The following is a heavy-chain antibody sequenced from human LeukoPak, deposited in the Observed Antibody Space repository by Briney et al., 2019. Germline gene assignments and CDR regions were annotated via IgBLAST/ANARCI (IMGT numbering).Heavy chain of an antibody. CDR3: ARRGDSAPYFDS. Sequence: SETLSLTCNVSGASISFYYWNWIRQTPGEGLQWIGYVYSSGRSDSNPSLKSRVTISLVASRSQFSLRLTSVTAADTGVYYCARRGDSAPYFDSWGPGTVVTVSS. J-gene: IGHJ4*02. D-gene: IGHD2-21*02. V-gene: IGHV4-4*09. CDR2: VYSSGRS. CDR1: GASISFYY.